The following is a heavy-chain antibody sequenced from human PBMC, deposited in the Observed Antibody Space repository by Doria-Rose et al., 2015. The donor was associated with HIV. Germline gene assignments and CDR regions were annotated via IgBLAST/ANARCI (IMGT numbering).Heavy chain of an antibody. CDR1: GVSLSSPGMG. V-gene: IGHV2-26*01. CDR2: ISSDDER. J-gene: IGHJ4*02. D-gene: IGHD6-13*01. CDR3: ARIKSSRWYHKYYFDF. Sequence: QVQLVQSGPVLVKPTETLTLTCTVSGVSLSSPGMGVSWIRQPPGKALEWLANISSDDERSYKTSLKSRLTISRGTSKSQVVLTMTDMDPVYTATYYCARIKSSRWYHKYYFDFWGQGTLVIVSA.